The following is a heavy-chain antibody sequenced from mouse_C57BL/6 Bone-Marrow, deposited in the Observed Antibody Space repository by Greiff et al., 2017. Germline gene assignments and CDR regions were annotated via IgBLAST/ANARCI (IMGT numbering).Heavy chain of an antibody. Sequence: VQLQQSGAELVMPGASVKLSCKASGYTFTSYWMHWVKQRPGQGLEWIGEIDPSDSYTNYNQKFKGKSTLTVDKSSSTAYMQLSSLTSEDSAVYCWARRYDYGGYFGVWGTGTTVTVSS. CDR1: GYTFTSYW. D-gene: IGHD2-4*01. CDR2: IDPSDSYT. V-gene: IGHV1-69*01. CDR3: ARRYDYGGYFGV. J-gene: IGHJ1*03.